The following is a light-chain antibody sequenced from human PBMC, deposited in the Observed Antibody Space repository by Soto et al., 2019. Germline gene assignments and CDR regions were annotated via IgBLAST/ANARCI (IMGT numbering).Light chain of an antibody. J-gene: IGKJ1*01. Sequence: DIQMTQPPSSLSASVRDRVTITCRASQGISNYLAWYQQKPGKVPKLLIYAASTLQAGVTPRFSGSGSGTDFNLTISSLQPEDVAHDDDQKYDSAPSTFGQGIKVEIK. CDR2: AAS. CDR3: QKYDSAPST. V-gene: IGKV1-27*01. CDR1: QGISNY.